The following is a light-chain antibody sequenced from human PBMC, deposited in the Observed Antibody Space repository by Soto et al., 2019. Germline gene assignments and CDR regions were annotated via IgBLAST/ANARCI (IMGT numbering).Light chain of an antibody. CDR2: GAS. V-gene: IGKV3-15*01. Sequence: EIVMTQSPATLSVSPGERATLSCRASQSISSNLAWYQQKPGQAPRLLIYGASTRATGIPARFSGSGSGTEFTLTISSLQSEVFALYYCQQYNNWPPWTFGQGTKVEIK. J-gene: IGKJ1*01. CDR3: QQYNNWPPWT. CDR1: QSISSN.